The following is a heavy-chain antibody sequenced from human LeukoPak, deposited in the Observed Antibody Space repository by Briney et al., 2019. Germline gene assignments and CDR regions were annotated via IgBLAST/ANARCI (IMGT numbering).Heavy chain of an antibody. CDR2: IWYDGSDE. CDR1: GFTFSSYG. CDR3: AKDGNYDSSGYYFDY. J-gene: IGHJ4*02. D-gene: IGHD3-22*01. V-gene: IGHV3-33*06. Sequence: PGRSLRLSCAASGFTFSSYGMHWVRQAPGKGLEWVAVIWYDGSDEYYADSVKGRFTISRDNSKNTLYLQMSSLRAEDTAVYYCAKDGNYDSSGYYFDYWGQGGLVTVSS.